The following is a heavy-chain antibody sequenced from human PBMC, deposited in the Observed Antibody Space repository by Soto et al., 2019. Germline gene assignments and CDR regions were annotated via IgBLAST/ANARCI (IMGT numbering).Heavy chain of an antibody. Sequence: GGSLRLSCAASGFTFSSYGMHWVRQAPGKGLEWVAVISYDGSNKYYADSVKGRFTISRDNSKNTLYLQMYSLTAEDTAVYFCAKDRRSSWSRPNFDNWGQGTLVTVSS. V-gene: IGHV3-30*18. CDR1: GFTFSSYG. D-gene: IGHD6-13*01. J-gene: IGHJ4*02. CDR2: ISYDGSNK. CDR3: AKDRRSSWSRPNFDN.